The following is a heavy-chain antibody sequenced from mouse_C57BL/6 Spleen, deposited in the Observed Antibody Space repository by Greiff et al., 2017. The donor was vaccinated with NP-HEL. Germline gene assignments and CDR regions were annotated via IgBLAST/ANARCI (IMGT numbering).Heavy chain of an antibody. V-gene: IGHV1-50*01. D-gene: IGHD1-1*01. J-gene: IGHJ2*01. Sequence: VQLQQPGAELVKPGASVKLSCKASGYTFTSYWMQWVKQRPGQGLEWIGEIDPSDSYTNYNQKFKGKATLTVDTSSSTAYMQLSSLTSEDSAVYYCARRDYYGSSPKWGQGTTLTVSS. CDR2: IDPSDSYT. CDR3: ARRDYYGSSPK. CDR1: GYTFTSYW.